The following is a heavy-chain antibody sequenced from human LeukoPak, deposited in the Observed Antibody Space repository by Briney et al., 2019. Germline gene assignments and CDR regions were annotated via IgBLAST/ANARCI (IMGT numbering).Heavy chain of an antibody. Sequence: PGGSLRLSCAASGFTFSDYYMSWICQAPGEGLEWISYITSSSGHTTYADSVKGRFTISRDNAKNSLYLQMNSLRADDTAVYYCARDRLDYYDSNGYYCAFDIWGQGTMVTVSS. J-gene: IGHJ3*02. D-gene: IGHD3-22*01. CDR2: ITSSSGHT. CDR3: ARDRLDYYDSNGYYCAFDI. CDR1: GFTFSDYY. V-gene: IGHV3-11*05.